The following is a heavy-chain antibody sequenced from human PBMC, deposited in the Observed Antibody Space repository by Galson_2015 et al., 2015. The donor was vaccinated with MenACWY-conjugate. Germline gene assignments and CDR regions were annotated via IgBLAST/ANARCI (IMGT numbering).Heavy chain of an antibody. V-gene: IGHV3-48*01. CDR2: ISSSSSTI. D-gene: IGHD6-6*01. CDR3: AREYSSSSGRAFDV. Sequence: SLRLSCAASGFTFSSYRMNWVRQAPGKGLEWLSYISSSSSTIYYADSVKGRFTISRDNAKNSLYLQMNSLRAEDTAVYYCAREYSSSSGRAFDVWGQGTMVTVSS. J-gene: IGHJ3*01. CDR1: GFTFSSYR.